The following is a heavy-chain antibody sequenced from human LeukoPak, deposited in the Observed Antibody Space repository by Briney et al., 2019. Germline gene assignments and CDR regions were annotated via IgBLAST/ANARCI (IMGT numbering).Heavy chain of an antibody. CDR2: IYYSGST. V-gene: IGHV4-59*08. D-gene: IGHD6-19*01. CDR3: ARHGTYNSGWHHFDY. J-gene: IGHJ4*02. Sequence: SETLSLTCTVSGGSIGTYYLSWIRQPPGKGLEWIGYIYYSGSTNYNSSLKSRVTISLDTSKKQFSLKLSSVTAADTAVYYCARHGTYNSGWHHFDYWGQGTLVTVSS. CDR1: GGSIGTYY.